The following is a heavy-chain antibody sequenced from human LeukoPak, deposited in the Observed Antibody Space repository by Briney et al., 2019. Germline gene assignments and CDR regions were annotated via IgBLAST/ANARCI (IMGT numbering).Heavy chain of an antibody. CDR2: IKSKTDGRTT. CDR3: TTDLDCSSTSCSDY. D-gene: IGHD2-2*01. CDR1: GFTFSNAW. V-gene: IGHV3-15*01. Sequence: PGGSLRLSCAASGFTFSNAWMSWVRQAPGKGLEWVGRIKSKTDGRTTDYAAPVKGRFTISRDDSKNTLYLQMNSLKTEDTAVYYCTTDLDCSSTSCSDYWGQGTLVTVSS. J-gene: IGHJ4*02.